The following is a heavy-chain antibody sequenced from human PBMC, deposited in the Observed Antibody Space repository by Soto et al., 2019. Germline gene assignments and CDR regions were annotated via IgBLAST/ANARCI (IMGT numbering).Heavy chain of an antibody. Sequence: SETLSLTCTVSGGSISSSSYYWGWIRQAPGKGLEWIGSIYDSGSTYYNPSLKSRVTISVDTAKNQISLKLSSVTAADTAMYYCARGRNWFDPWGQGTLVTVSS. CDR3: ARGRNWFDP. CDR1: GGSISSSSYY. CDR2: IYDSGST. J-gene: IGHJ5*02. V-gene: IGHV4-39*01.